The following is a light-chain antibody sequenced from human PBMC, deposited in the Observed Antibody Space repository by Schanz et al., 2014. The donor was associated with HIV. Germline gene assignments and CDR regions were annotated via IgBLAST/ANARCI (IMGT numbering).Light chain of an antibody. J-gene: IGKJ1*01. CDR1: QSVSSSY. V-gene: IGKV3-20*01. CDR2: SAS. CDR3: QQYGSSPWT. Sequence: EIVLTQSPGTLSLSPGERATLSCRASQSVSSSYLAWYQQKPGQAPSLLIYSASSRASGVPDRFSGSGSGTDFTLTISRLEPEDFAVYYCQQYGSSPWTFGHGTKVEIK.